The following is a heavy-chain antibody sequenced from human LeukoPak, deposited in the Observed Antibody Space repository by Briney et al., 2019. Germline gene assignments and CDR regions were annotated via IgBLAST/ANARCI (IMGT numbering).Heavy chain of an antibody. D-gene: IGHD3-22*01. Sequence: SETLSLTCAVYGGSFSGYYWSWIRQPPGKGLEWIGYIYYSGSTYYNPSLKSRVTISVDTSKNQFSLKLSSVTAADTAVYYCARGIPYYYDSSGLDAFDIWGQGTMVTVSS. CDR2: IYYSGST. V-gene: IGHV4-34*01. CDR3: ARGIPYYYDSSGLDAFDI. CDR1: GGSFSGYY. J-gene: IGHJ3*02.